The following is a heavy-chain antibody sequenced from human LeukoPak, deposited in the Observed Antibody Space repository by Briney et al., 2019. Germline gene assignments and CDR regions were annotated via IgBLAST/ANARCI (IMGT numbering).Heavy chain of an antibody. V-gene: IGHV4-59*01. Sequence: SETLSLTCTVPGGSISSYYWSWIRQPPGKGLEWIGYIYYSGSTNYNPSLKSRVTISVDTSKNQFSLKLSSVTAADTAVYYCARVPSDYDILTGPTYYYYGMDVWGQGTTVTVSS. J-gene: IGHJ6*02. CDR2: IYYSGST. CDR3: ARVPSDYDILTGPTYYYYGMDV. CDR1: GGSISSYY. D-gene: IGHD3-9*01.